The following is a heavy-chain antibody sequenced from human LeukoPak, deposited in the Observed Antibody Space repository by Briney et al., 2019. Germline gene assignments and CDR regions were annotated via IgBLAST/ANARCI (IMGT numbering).Heavy chain of an antibody. V-gene: IGHV7-4-1*02. CDR2: INTNTGNP. Sequence: GASVKVSCKASGYTFTDYAMNWVRQAPGQGLEWMGCINTNTGNPTYAQGFTGRFVFSLDTSVSTAYLQISSLKAEDTAVYYCAKLGYCSGGSCYGFDYWGQGTLVTVSS. CDR3: AKLGYCSGGSCYGFDY. J-gene: IGHJ4*02. D-gene: IGHD2-15*01. CDR1: GYTFTDYA.